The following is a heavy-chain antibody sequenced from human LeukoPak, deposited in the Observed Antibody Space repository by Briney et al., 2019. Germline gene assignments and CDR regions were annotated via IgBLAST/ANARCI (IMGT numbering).Heavy chain of an antibody. CDR1: GYTFTSYD. V-gene: IGHV1-18*01. J-gene: IGHJ4*02. CDR2: ISVYNGNA. CDR3: ARDGKYDTSGSNFDY. Sequence: ASVKVSCKTSGYTFTSYDISWVRQSPGQGLEWMGWISVYNGNANYAQKLQGRVTMTTDTSTSTVYMELRSLRSDGTAVYYCARDGKYDTSGSNFDYWGQGTLVTVSS. D-gene: IGHD3-22*01.